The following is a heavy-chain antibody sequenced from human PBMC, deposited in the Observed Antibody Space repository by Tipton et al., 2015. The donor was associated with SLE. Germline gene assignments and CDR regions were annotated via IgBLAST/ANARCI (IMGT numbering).Heavy chain of an antibody. CDR1: GFTFSSYS. CDR3: ASEDSGWYEY. J-gene: IGHJ4*02. D-gene: IGHD6-19*01. Sequence: SLRLSCAASGFTFSSYSMNWVRQAPGKGLEWVSSISSSSSYIYYADSVKGRFTIPRDNAKNSLYLQMNSLRAEDTAVYYCASEDSGWYEYWGQGTLVTVSS. V-gene: IGHV3-21*01. CDR2: ISSSSSYI.